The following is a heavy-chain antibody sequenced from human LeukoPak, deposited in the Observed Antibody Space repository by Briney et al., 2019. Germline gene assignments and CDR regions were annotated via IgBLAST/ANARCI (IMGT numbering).Heavy chain of an antibody. D-gene: IGHD3-10*01. V-gene: IGHV3-23*01. CDR3: AKDTDLLWFGELRS. CDR2: ISGSGGST. J-gene: IGHJ5*02. Sequence: GGSLRLSCAASGFTFSSYAMSWVRQAPGKGLEWVSAISGSGGSTYYADSVKGRFTISRDNSKNTLYLQMNSLRAEDTAVYYCAKDTDLLWFGELRSWGQGTLVTVSS. CDR1: GFTFSSYA.